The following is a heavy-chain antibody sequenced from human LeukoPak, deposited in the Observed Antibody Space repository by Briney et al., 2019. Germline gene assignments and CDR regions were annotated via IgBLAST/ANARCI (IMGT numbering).Heavy chain of an antibody. CDR2: TYYRSKWNH. Sequence: SQTLSLTCAISGDSVYSGSSAWSWIRQSPSRGLEWLGRTYYRSKWNHDYAESVKSRITINPDTSKNEFSLQLNSVTPEDTAVYCCARNLRPDFDYWGQGTLVTVSS. V-gene: IGHV6-1*01. CDR3: ARNLRPDFDY. J-gene: IGHJ4*02. CDR1: GDSVYSGSSA.